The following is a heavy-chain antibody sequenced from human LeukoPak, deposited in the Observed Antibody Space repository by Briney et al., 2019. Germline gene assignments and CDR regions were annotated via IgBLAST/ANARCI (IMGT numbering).Heavy chain of an antibody. CDR3: ARGTPRGFGELSPRLFDY. J-gene: IGHJ4*02. CDR1: GFTVSSNY. V-gene: IGHV3-53*01. D-gene: IGHD3-10*01. Sequence: GCFLRLSCAASGFTVSSNYMSWVRQAPGKGLEWVSVINSGGSTYYAASVKDRFTISRDNSKNTLYLQMNSLRAEDTAVYYCARGTPRGFGELSPRLFDYRGQGTLVTVSS. CDR2: INSGGST.